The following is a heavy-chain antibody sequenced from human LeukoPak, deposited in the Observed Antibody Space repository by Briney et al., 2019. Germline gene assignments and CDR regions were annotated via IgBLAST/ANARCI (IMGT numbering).Heavy chain of an antibody. D-gene: IGHD3-9*01. CDR3: ARGYYDILTGYPPEFDY. V-gene: IGHV1-2*02. J-gene: IGHJ4*02. Sequence: ASVKVSCKASGYTFTGYYMHWVRQAPGQGLEWMGWINPNSGGTNYAQKFQGRVTMTRDTSISTAYMELSRLRSDDTAAYYCARGYYDILTGYPPEFDYWGQGTLVTVSS. CDR2: INPNSGGT. CDR1: GYTFTGYY.